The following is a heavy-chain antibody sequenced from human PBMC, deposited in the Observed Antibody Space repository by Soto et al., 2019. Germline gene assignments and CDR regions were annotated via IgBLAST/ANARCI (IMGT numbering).Heavy chain of an antibody. V-gene: IGHV3-21*06. CDR3: ARESEDLTSNFDY. CDR1: GFTFSSYS. J-gene: IGHJ4*02. CDR2: ISSTTNYI. Sequence: GSLRLSCAASGFTFSSYSMNWVRQAPGKGLEWVSSISSTTNYIYYGDSMKGRFTISRDNAKNSLYLEMNSLRAEDTAVYYCARESEDLTSNFDYWGQGTLVTVSS.